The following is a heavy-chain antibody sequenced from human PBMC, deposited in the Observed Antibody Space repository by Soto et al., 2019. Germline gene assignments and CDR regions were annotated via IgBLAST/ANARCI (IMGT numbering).Heavy chain of an antibody. J-gene: IGHJ6*02. V-gene: IGHV4-34*02. CDR3: ARYEYGNSLYGVDV. Sequence: QVHLQQRGAGLLKPSETLSLNCVVSGESFSGYYWSWIRQTPGMGLEWIGEVDHRGSTTYNPSLKNRASISIHSAKNLFSLELTSVTAADTALYFCARYEYGNSLYGVDVWGQGTRVTVSS. CDR1: GESFSGYY. CDR2: VDHRGST. D-gene: IGHD1-7*01.